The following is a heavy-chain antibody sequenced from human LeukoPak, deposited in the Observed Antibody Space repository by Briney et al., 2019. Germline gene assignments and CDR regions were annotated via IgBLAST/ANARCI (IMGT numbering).Heavy chain of an antibody. CDR1: GYTFTSYY. CDR3: ARDGSSWSPYNWFDP. CDR2: INPSGGST. V-gene: IGHV1-46*01. J-gene: IGHJ5*02. Sequence: ASVKVSCKASGYTFTSYYMHWVRQAPGQGLEWMGIINPSGGSTSYAQKFQGRVTMTRDTSTSTVYMELSSQRSEDTAVYYCARDGSSWSPYNWFDPWGQGTLVTVSS. D-gene: IGHD6-13*01.